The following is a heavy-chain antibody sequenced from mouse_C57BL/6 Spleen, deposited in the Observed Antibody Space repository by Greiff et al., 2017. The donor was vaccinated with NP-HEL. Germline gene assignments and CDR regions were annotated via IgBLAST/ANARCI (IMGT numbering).Heavy chain of an antibody. Sequence: EVKLMESGGGLVKPGGSLKLSCAASGFTFSDYGMHWVRQAPEKGLEWVAYISSGSSTIYYADTVEGRFTISRDNAKNTLCLQMTSLRSEDTAMYYCGRDTTVVVDYWGQGTTLTVSS. CDR2: ISSGSSTI. CDR1: GFTFSDYG. D-gene: IGHD1-1*01. V-gene: IGHV5-17*01. CDR3: GRDTTVVVDY. J-gene: IGHJ2*01.